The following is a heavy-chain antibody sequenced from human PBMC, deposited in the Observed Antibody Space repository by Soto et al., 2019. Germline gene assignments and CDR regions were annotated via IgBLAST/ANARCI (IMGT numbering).Heavy chain of an antibody. CDR3: GRRAELDDYYYYFMDV. J-gene: IGHJ6*03. CDR2: INHSGST. CDR1: GGSFSPYY. D-gene: IGHD6-13*01. V-gene: IGHV4-34*01. Sequence: PSETLSLTCAVYGGSFSPYYWTWIRQPPGKGLEWIGEINHSGSTNYNPSLKGRVTISLDTSKNQFSLRLSSVTAADTAVYFCGRRAELDDYYYYFMDVWGKGTTVTVS.